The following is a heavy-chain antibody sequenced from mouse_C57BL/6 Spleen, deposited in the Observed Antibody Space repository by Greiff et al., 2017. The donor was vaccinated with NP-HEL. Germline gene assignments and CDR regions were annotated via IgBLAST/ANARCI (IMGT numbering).Heavy chain of an antibody. J-gene: IGHJ3*01. CDR3: ARSYYYGSSYWFAY. Sequence: QVHVKQSGPELVKPGASVKLSCKASGYTFTSYDINWVKQRPGQGLEWIGWIYPRDGSTKYNEKFKGKATLTVDTSSSTAYMELHSLTSEDSAVYFCARSYYYGSSYWFAYWGQGTLVTVSA. D-gene: IGHD1-1*01. CDR1: GYTFTSYD. V-gene: IGHV1-85*01. CDR2: IYPRDGST.